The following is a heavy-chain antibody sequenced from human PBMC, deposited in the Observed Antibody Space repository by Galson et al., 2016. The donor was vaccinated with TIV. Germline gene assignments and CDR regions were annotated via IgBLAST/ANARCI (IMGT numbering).Heavy chain of an antibody. CDR1: GGTFSNFV. V-gene: IGHV1-69*06. Sequence: SVKVSCKASGGTFSNFVISWVRQAPGQGLEWMGSINPIFGTANYAQKLQGRVTITADTSTSTIYMELSSLRSEDTAVYYCVRGMGATTYYQYGMDVWGQGTTVTVSS. CDR3: VRGMGATTYYQYGMDV. J-gene: IGHJ6*02. CDR2: INPIFGTA. D-gene: IGHD1-26*01.